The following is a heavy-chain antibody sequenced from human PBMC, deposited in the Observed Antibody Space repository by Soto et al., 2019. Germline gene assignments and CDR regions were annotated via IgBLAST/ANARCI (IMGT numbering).Heavy chain of an antibody. V-gene: IGHV1-3*01. CDR1: GYTFTSYA. CDR2: INAGNSNT. Sequence: ASVKVSCKASGYTFTSYAMHWVRQAPGQRLEWMGWINAGNSNTKYSQKFQGRVTITRDTSASTAYMELSSLRSEDTAVYYCARARGLALIDYWCQGTLGTVSS. J-gene: IGHJ4*02. D-gene: IGHD3-3*02. CDR3: ARARGLALIDY.